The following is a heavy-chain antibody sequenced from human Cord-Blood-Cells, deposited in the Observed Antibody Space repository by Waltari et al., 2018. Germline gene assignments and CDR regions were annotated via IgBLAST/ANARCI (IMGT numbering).Heavy chain of an antibody. CDR3: ARDPIEIAAAGTGAFDI. V-gene: IGHV1-2*02. D-gene: IGHD6-13*01. CDR1: GHTFTGYS. CDR2: INPNSGGT. J-gene: IGHJ3*02. Sequence: QVQLVQSGAEVKKPGASVKVSCKASGHTFTGYSMHWVRPAPGQGLEWMGWINPNSGGTNYAQKFQGRVTMTRDTSISTAYMELSRLRSDDTAVYYCARDPIEIAAAGTGAFDIWGQGTMVTVSS.